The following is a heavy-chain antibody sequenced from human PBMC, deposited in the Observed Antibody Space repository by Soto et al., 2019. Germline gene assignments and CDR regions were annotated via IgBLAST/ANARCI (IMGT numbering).Heavy chain of an antibody. CDR2: ISYGGST. CDR3: AKNWNWGSLVH. J-gene: IGHJ4*02. V-gene: IGHV4-61*08. CDR1: GGSISSGGCY. D-gene: IGHD7-27*01. Sequence: SETLSLTCTVSGGSISSGGCYWSWIRQHPGTGLEWIGHISYGGSTNYNPSLKSRVTISVDTPKNQFSLKLSSVTAADTAVYYCAKNWNWGSLVHWGQGTLVTVSS.